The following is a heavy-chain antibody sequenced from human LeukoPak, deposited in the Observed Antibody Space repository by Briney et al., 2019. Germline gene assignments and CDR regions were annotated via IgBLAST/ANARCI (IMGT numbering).Heavy chain of an antibody. CDR1: GYTFTSYG. CDR2: ISAYNDNT. J-gene: IGHJ5*02. D-gene: IGHD6-13*01. CDR3: ARDWGNIAAAGTAWFDP. V-gene: IGHV1-18*01. Sequence: ASVKVSCKASGYTFTSYGISWVRQAPGQGLEWMGWISAYNDNTNYAQKLQGRVTMTTDTSTSTAYMELRSLRSDDTAVYYCARDWGNIAAAGTAWFDPWGQGTLVTVSS.